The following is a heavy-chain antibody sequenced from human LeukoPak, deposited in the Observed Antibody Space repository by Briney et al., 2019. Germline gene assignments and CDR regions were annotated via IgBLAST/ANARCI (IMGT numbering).Heavy chain of an antibody. D-gene: IGHD5-24*01. CDR3: ARSGRQLLYYVDY. V-gene: IGHV4-31*03. J-gene: IGHJ4*02. Sequence: PSETLSLTCSVSGGSISSGSYYWSWIRQHPGKGLEWSGYIYYSGSTYYNPSLKSRVTISVDTSKNQFSLKLNSVTAADTAVYYCARSGRQLLYYVDYWGLGTLVTVSS. CDR1: GGSISSGSYY. CDR2: IYYSGST.